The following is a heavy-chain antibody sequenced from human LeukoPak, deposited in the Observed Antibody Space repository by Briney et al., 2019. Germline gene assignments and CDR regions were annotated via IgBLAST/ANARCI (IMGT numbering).Heavy chain of an antibody. V-gene: IGHV3-7*03. CDR2: IKQDGSDK. D-gene: IGHD4-23*01. J-gene: IGHJ4*02. CDR3: ARRTVVGSYFDY. Sequence: PGGSLRLSCAASGFTFSAYWMSWVRQAPGKGLEWVANIKQDGSDKYYVGSVKGRFTISRDNAKNSLYLQMNSLRAEDTAVYYCARRTVVGSYFDYWGQGTLVTVSS. CDR1: GFTFSAYW.